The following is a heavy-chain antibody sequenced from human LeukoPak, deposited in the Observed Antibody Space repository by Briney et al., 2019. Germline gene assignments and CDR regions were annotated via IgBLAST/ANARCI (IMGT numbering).Heavy chain of an antibody. Sequence: SETLSLTCTVSGGSISSYYWSWIRQPPGKGLEWIGYIYYSGSTNYNPSLKSRVTISVDTSKNQFSLKLSSVTAADTAVYYCARESFWSGYYEGYFDYWGQGTLVTVSS. V-gene: IGHV4-59*08. CDR3: ARESFWSGYYEGYFDY. J-gene: IGHJ4*02. D-gene: IGHD3-3*01. CDR1: GGSISSYY. CDR2: IYYSGST.